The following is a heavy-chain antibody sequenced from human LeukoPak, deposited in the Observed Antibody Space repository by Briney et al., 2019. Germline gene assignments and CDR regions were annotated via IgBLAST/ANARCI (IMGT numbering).Heavy chain of an antibody. J-gene: IGHJ4*02. D-gene: IGHD1-26*01. Sequence: PGRSLRLSCAASGFTFSSYALHWVRQAPVKGLEWVAVISNDETNKYYADSVKGRFTISRDNSKNTLYLQMNSLRPEDTAVYYCARGGTKGSPRSLFDYWGQGTLVTVSS. V-gene: IGHV3-30-3*01. CDR2: ISNDETNK. CDR1: GFTFSSYA. CDR3: ARGGTKGSPRSLFDY.